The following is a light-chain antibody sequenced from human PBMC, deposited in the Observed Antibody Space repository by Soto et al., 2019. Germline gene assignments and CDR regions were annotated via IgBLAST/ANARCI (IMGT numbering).Light chain of an antibody. CDR1: QILLYNNTYNY. V-gene: IGKV2-28*01. Sequence: EIVMTHSPLTLPVTPGEPASISCSSIQILLYNNTYNYLDWYVQKPGQSPQLLIYFGSNRAPGVPDRFSGSGSGTDFTLKINRVEAEDVGTYYCMQALQSLTFGQGTRLEIK. CDR3: MQALQSLT. CDR2: FGS. J-gene: IGKJ5*01.